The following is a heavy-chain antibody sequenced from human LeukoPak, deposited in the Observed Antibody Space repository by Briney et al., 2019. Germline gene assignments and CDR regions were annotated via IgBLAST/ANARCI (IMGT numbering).Heavy chain of an antibody. CDR3: AGDEDFLSGYYSTSQYYYYYGMDV. Sequence: ATVKVSCKASGYTFTSYGISWVRQAPGQGLEWMGWISAYNGNTNYAQKLQGRVTMTTDTSTSTAYMELRSLRSDDTAVYYCAGDEDFLSGYYSTSQYYYYYGMDVWGQGTTVTVSS. CDR2: ISAYNGNT. V-gene: IGHV1-18*01. J-gene: IGHJ6*02. CDR1: GYTFTSYG. D-gene: IGHD3-3*01.